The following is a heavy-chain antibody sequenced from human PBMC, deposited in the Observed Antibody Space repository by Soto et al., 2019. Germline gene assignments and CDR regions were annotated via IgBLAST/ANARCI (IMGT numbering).Heavy chain of an antibody. J-gene: IGHJ5*02. CDR1: GFTFSSYE. Sequence: GGSLRLSCAASGFTFSSYEMNWVRQAPGKGLEWVSYISSSGSTIYYADSVKGRFTISRDNAKNPLYLQMSSLRAEDTAVYYCARGSGFPNWFDPWGQGTLVTVSS. V-gene: IGHV3-48*03. D-gene: IGHD3-3*01. CDR2: ISSSGSTI. CDR3: ARGSGFPNWFDP.